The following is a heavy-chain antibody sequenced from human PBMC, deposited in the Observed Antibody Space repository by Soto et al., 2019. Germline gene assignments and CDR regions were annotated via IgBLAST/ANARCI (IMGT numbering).Heavy chain of an antibody. CDR1: GGTFSSYA. J-gene: IGHJ6*02. Sequence: SVKVSCKASGGTFSSYAISWVRQAPGQGLEWMGGIIPIFGTANYAQKFQGRVTITADESTSTAYMELSSLRSEDTAVYYCARVIAARPDAPYYSYYGMDVWGQGTTVTVSS. D-gene: IGHD6-6*01. CDR3: ARVIAARPDAPYYSYYGMDV. V-gene: IGHV1-69*13. CDR2: IIPIFGTA.